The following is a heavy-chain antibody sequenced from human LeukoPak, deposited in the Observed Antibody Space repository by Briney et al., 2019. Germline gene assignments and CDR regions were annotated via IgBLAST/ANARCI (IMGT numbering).Heavy chain of an antibody. Sequence: GGSPRLSCSASGLTFSDYKMNWVRQAPGKGLEWVSSITSSSSFIYYADSMKGRFTVSRDNAKKLLYLQMDSLRAEDTAVSFCAREPTMVTSLSHFDYWGQGTLVTVSS. CDR1: GLTFSDYK. CDR2: ITSSSSFI. CDR3: AREPTMVTSLSHFDY. V-gene: IGHV3-21*01. J-gene: IGHJ4*02. D-gene: IGHD4/OR15-4a*01.